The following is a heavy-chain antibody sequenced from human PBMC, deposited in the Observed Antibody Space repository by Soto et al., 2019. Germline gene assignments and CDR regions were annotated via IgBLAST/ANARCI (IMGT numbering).Heavy chain of an antibody. V-gene: IGHV3-74*01. CDR2: MNSDGSSA. Sequence: EVQLVESGGGLVQPGGSLRLSCAGSGFTFSIYWMHWVSQAPGKGLVWVSRMNSDGSSATYADSVKGRFTLSRDNAKNTLYLQRNSLRAEDKAVYYCARGPSGWYGFDYWGQGTMVTASS. CDR1: GFTFSIYW. CDR3: ARGPSGWYGFDY. J-gene: IGHJ4*02. D-gene: IGHD6-19*01.